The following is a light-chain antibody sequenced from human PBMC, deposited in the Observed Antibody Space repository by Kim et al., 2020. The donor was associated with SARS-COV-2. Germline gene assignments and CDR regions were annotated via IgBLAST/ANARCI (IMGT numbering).Light chain of an antibody. J-gene: IGKJ2*01. CDR1: QSVSSPY. CDR2: GAS. V-gene: IGKV3-20*01. Sequence: LSPGERATHTRRASQSVSSPYLAWYQKTPGRAPRLFIYGASSRATGIPDRFSGSGSGTDFTLTISRLEPEDFAVYYCQQYGSSPYTFGQGTKLEI. CDR3: QQYGSSPYT.